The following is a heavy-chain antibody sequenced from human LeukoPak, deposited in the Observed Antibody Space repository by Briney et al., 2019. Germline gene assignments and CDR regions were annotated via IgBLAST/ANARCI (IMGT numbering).Heavy chain of an antibody. Sequence: LTGGSLRLSCAASGFTFSNYAMSWVRQAPGKGLEWVSAISGTGGNTYYADSVKGRFTISRDNSRHTLYLQMNSLRAEDTAVYYCAKDTRALLRLGYFDCWGQGTLVTVSS. CDR1: GFTFSNYA. CDR3: AKDTRALLRLGYFDC. CDR2: ISGTGGNT. D-gene: IGHD1-26*01. J-gene: IGHJ4*02. V-gene: IGHV3-23*01.